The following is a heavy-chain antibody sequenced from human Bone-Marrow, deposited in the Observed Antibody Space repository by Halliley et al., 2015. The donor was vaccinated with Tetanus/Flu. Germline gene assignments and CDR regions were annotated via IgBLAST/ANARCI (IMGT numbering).Heavy chain of an antibody. V-gene: IGHV3-30*04. CDR2: IAYDGNTYYADS. CDR1: GFTFSTYS. Sequence: SLRLSCAASGFTFSTYSMHWVRQAPGKGLEWVAVIAYDGNTYYADSYYADSVKGRFTISRDNSRDTLYLQMNRLRPEDTAFYYCARVRVPIGGYWYPFDPWGQGTLVTVSS. D-gene: IGHD2-21*01. J-gene: IGHJ5*02. CDR3: ARVRVPIGGYWYPFDP.